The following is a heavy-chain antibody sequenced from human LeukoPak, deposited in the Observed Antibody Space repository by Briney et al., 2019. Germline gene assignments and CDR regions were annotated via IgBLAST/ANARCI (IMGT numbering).Heavy chain of an antibody. CDR1: GFTFSSYG. Sequence: GGSLRLSCAASGFTFSSYGMHWVRQAPGKGLEWVAVISYDGSNKYYADSVKGRFTISRDNSKNTLYLQMNSLRAEDTAVYYCAKDRVKWPRLRGYFDYWGRGTLVTVSS. CDR3: AKDRVKWPRLRGYFDY. CDR2: ISYDGSNK. D-gene: IGHD5-12*01. J-gene: IGHJ4*02. V-gene: IGHV3-30*18.